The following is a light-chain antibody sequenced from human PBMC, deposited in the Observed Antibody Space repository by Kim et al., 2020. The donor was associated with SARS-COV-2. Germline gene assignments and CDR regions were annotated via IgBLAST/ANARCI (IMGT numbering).Light chain of an antibody. V-gene: IGLV8-61*01. Sequence: QAVVTQEPSFSVSPGGTVTLTCGLTSGAVSARYDPGWFRQTPGHSPRTLIYATNSRSSGVPDRFSGSILGNKAALTITGAQADDESDYYCVLFMSGGHPVFGGGTQLTVL. J-gene: IGLJ3*02. CDR2: ATN. CDR3: VLFMSGGHPV. CDR1: SGAVSARYD.